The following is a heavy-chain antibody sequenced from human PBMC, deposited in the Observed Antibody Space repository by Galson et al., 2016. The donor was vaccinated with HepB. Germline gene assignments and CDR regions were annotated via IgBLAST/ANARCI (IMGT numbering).Heavy chain of an antibody. CDR1: GGFLSSSTKH. Sequence: SETLSLTCSVSGGFLSSSTKHWTWLRQPPGKGLEWIGDIFNTGNSYYNSSLKSRVTMSMDVSKNVLTLKMTSVTAADTAVYYCARRSGSWFDPWGQGQWSPSLQ. J-gene: IGHJ5*02. V-gene: IGHV4-39*02. CDR2: IFNTGNS. D-gene: IGHD3-10*01. CDR3: ARRSGSWFDP.